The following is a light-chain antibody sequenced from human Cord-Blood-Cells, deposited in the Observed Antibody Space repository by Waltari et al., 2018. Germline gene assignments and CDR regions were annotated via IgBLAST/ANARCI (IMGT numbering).Light chain of an antibody. CDR2: YDS. CDR1: NIGSKR. CDR3: QVWDSSSDHVV. Sequence: SYVLTQPPSVSVAPGKTARITCGGNNIGSKRVQWYQQKPGQAPVLGIYYDSDRPSGIPERFSGSNSGNTATLTNSRVEAGDEADYYCQVWDSSSDHVVFGGGTKLTVL. V-gene: IGLV3-21*04. J-gene: IGLJ2*01.